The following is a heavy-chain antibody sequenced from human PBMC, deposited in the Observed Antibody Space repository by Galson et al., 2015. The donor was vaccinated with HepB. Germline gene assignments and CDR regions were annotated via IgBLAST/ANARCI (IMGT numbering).Heavy chain of an antibody. D-gene: IGHD1-26*01. CDR1: GYTFNNYG. J-gene: IGHJ5*02. Sequence: SVKVSCKASGYTFNNYGINWVRQAPGQGLEWMGWISAYNGNTNYTQKLQGRVTMTTDTSTTTAYMELRSLRSDDTAVYYCARDGWELRRSAVWLDPWGQGTLVTVSS. V-gene: IGHV1-18*01. CDR3: ARDGWELRRSAVWLDP. CDR2: ISAYNGNT.